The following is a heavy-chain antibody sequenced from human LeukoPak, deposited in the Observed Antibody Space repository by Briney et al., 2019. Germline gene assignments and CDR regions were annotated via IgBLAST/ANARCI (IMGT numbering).Heavy chain of an antibody. V-gene: IGHV3-30*18. CDR2: ISYDGTIR. Sequence: GGSLRLSCAASGLPFSSYGMHWVRQSPGRGLEWVAFISYDGTIRSYADSVKGRFTISRDNSKNTLYLQMNSLSAEDTALYYCAKGGCSSTTCYLANPWGQGTLVSVSS. CDR1: GLPFSSYG. J-gene: IGHJ5*02. D-gene: IGHD2-2*01. CDR3: AKGGCSSTTCYLANP.